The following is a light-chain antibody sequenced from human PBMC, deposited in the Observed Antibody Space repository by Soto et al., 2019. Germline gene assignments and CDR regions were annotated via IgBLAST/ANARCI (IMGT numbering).Light chain of an antibody. CDR3: QQANSFPWT. CDR2: AAP. CDR1: QSISSW. J-gene: IGKJ1*01. Sequence: IRASQSASTQSSPPAARVTLTCRASQSISSWLALYQQKPGKAPKLLIYAAPSLESGVPSRFSGSGSGTDFTLTISSLQPEDFATYYCQQANSFPWTFGQGGKVDIK. V-gene: IGKV1-12*01.